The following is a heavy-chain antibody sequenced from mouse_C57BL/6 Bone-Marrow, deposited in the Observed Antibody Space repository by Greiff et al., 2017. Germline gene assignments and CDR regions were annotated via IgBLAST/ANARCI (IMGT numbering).Heavy chain of an antibody. CDR1: GYTFTSYW. Sequence: VQLQQPGAELVMPGASVKLSCKASGYTFTSYWMHWVKQRPGQGLEWIGEIDPSDSYTNYNQKFKGKSTLTVDKSSSTAYMQLSSLTSEDSAVYYCAREEGNYAMDYWGQGTSVTVSS. CDR2: IDPSDSYT. CDR3: AREEGNYAMDY. J-gene: IGHJ4*01. V-gene: IGHV1-69*01.